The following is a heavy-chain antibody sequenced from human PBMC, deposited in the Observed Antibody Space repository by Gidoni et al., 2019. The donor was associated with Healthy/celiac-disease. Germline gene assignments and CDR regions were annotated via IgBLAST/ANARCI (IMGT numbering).Heavy chain of an antibody. Sequence: QITLKESGPTLVKPTQTLTLTCTFSGFSLSTSGLGVGWIRQPPGKALEWLALIYWDDDKRYIPSLKSRLTIPKDTSKNQVVLTMTNMDPVDTATYYCAHANQYSSSWYSYYGMDVWGQGTTVTVSS. CDR3: AHANQYSSSWYSYYGMDV. J-gene: IGHJ6*02. D-gene: IGHD6-13*01. CDR2: IYWDDDK. V-gene: IGHV2-5*02. CDR1: GFSLSTSGLG.